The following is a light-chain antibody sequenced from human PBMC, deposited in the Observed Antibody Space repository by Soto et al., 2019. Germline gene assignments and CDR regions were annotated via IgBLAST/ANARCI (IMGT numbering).Light chain of an antibody. CDR1: QSVSTSN. Sequence: IVLTQSPGTLSSSPGERATLSCRASQSVSTSNLAWYQQRPGQAPRLLIYGASRRATGIPDRFSGSGSGTDFTLTISRLEPEDVAVYYCQQYGSSLTWTFGQGTKVDIK. CDR3: QQYGSSLTWT. V-gene: IGKV3-20*01. J-gene: IGKJ1*01. CDR2: GAS.